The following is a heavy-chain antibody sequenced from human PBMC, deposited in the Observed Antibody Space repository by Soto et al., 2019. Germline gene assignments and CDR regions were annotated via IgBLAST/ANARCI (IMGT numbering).Heavy chain of an antibody. V-gene: IGHV4-31*03. CDR1: GGSISSGGYY. Sequence: QVQLQESGPGLVKPSQTLSLTCTVSGGSISSGGYYWSWIRQHPGKGLEWIGYIYYSGSTYYKPSLKSRVTISVDTSENQFSLKLSSVTAADTAVYYCARGPAFYYDSSGYYDYYYGMDVWGQGTTVTVSS. J-gene: IGHJ6*02. CDR2: IYYSGST. CDR3: ARGPAFYYDSSGYYDYYYGMDV. D-gene: IGHD3-22*01.